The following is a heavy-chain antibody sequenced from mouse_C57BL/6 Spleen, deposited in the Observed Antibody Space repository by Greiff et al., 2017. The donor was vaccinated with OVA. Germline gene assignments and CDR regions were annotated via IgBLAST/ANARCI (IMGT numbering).Heavy chain of an antibody. CDR1: GFTFSSYA. J-gene: IGHJ2*01. CDR2: ISDGGSYT. CDR3: AYGSNYFDY. V-gene: IGHV5-4*01. D-gene: IGHD1-1*01. Sequence: EVQWVESGGGLVKPGGSLKLSCAASGFTFSSYAMSWVRQTPEKRLEWVATISDGGSYTYYPDNVKGRFTISRDNAKNNLYLQMSHLKSEDTAMYYCAYGSNYFDYWGQGTTLTVSS.